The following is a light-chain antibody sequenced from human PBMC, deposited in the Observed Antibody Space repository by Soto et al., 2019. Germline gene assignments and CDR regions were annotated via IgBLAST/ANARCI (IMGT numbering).Light chain of an antibody. J-gene: IGLJ2*01. Sequence: QSVLTQPASVSGSPGQSITISCTGTSSDVGGYNYVSWYQQHPGKAPKLLIYEVNNRPSGVSNRFSGSKSGNTASLTISGLQADDEADYYCSSFTSSSTLVFGGGTKVTVL. CDR1: SSDVGGYNY. CDR3: SSFTSSSTLV. V-gene: IGLV2-14*01. CDR2: EVN.